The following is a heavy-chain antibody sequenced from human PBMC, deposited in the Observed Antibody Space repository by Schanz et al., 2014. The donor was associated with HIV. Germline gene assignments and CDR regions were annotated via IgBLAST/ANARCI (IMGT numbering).Heavy chain of an antibody. V-gene: IGHV1-18*01. D-gene: IGHD5-12*01. CDR1: GYTFTSYD. J-gene: IGHJ4*02. CDR2: ISAYNGNT. Sequence: QVQLVQSGAEVRKSGASVKVSCKASGYTFTSYDINWVRQAPGQGLEWMGWISAYNGNTNYAQKLQGRVTMTTDTSTSTAYMDLRSLRSDDTAVYYCARGAAEMATMTPWRYWGQGTLVTVSS. CDR3: ARGAAEMATMTPWRY.